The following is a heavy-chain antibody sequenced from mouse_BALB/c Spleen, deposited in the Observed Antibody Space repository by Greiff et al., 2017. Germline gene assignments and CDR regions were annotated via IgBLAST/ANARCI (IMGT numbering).Heavy chain of an antibody. CDR1: GFTFSSFG. J-gene: IGHJ4*01. CDR3: ARREYYAMDY. V-gene: IGHV5-17*02. CDR2: ISSGSSTI. Sequence: VQLKQSGGGLVQPGGSRKLSCAASGFTFSSFGMHWVRQAPEKGLEWVAYISSGSSTIYYADTVKGRFTISRDNPKNTLFLQMTSLRSEDTAMYYCARREYYAMDYWGQGTSVTVSS.